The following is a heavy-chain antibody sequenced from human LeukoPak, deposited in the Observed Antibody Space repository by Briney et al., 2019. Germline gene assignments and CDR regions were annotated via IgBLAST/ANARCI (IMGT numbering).Heavy chain of an antibody. CDR3: ARDPEQFIAAAGTSWFDP. J-gene: IGHJ5*02. CDR1: GYTFTGYY. Sequence: ASVKVSCKASGYTFTGYYIHWVRQAPGQGLEWMGWINPNSGGTNYAQKFQDRVTMTRDTSISTAYMELRSLRSDDTAVYYCARDPEQFIAAAGTSWFDPWGQGTLVTVSS. D-gene: IGHD6-13*01. V-gene: IGHV1-2*02. CDR2: INPNSGGT.